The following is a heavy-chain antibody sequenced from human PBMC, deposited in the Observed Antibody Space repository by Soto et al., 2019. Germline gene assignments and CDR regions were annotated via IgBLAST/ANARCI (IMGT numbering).Heavy chain of an antibody. Sequence: EVQLLESGGGLAQPGGSLRLSCAASGFAFSSSAMAWIRQTPGKGLQWVSAITVAGGGIYYADSVKGRFTISRDNSKKTLYLQMKSLSAEDTAQYFCAKWPPSPKMGVTSHWGQGTLVTVSS. D-gene: IGHD1-26*01. CDR1: GFAFSSSA. J-gene: IGHJ4*02. CDR3: AKWPPSPKMGVTSH. V-gene: IGHV3-23*01. CDR2: ITVAGGGI.